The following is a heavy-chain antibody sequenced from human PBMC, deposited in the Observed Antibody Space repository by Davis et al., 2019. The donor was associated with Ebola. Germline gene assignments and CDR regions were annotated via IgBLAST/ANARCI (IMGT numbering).Heavy chain of an antibody. CDR1: GFALRNYN. Sequence: GESLKISCAASGFALRNYNMNWVRQAPGKGLEWVSFTSSSTGGIYYADSVKGRFTISRDNAKNSLYLHMNSLRDEDTAVYYCARGPYSSDAGSQHQGLDYWGQGTLVTVSS. CDR2: TSSSTGGI. J-gene: IGHJ4*02. V-gene: IGHV3-48*02. D-gene: IGHD3-10*01. CDR3: ARGPYSSDAGSQHQGLDY.